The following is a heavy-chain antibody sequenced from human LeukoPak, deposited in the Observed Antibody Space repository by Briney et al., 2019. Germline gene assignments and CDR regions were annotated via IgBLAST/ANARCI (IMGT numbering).Heavy chain of an antibody. CDR1: GGSISSYY. V-gene: IGHV4-59*01. J-gene: IGHJ4*02. CDR3: ARLATLVGYFDY. CDR2: IYYSGST. Sequence: ASETLSLTCTVSGGSISSYYWSWIRQPPGKELEWIGYIYYSGSTNYNPSLKSRVTISVDTSKNQFSLKLSSVTAADTAVYYCARLATLVGYFDYWGQGTLVTVSS. D-gene: IGHD3-9*01.